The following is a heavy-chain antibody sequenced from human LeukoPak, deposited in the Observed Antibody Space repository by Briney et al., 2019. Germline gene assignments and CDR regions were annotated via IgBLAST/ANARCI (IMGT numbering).Heavy chain of an antibody. Sequence: GGSLRLSCAASGFTFDDYAMHWVRHAPGKGLEWVSGISWNSGSIGYADSVKGRFTISRDNAKNTLYLQMNSLRAEDTAVYYCARGDYGDYNTDAFDIWGQGTMVTVSS. CDR1: GFTFDDYA. D-gene: IGHD4-17*01. V-gene: IGHV3-9*01. J-gene: IGHJ3*02. CDR2: ISWNSGSI. CDR3: ARGDYGDYNTDAFDI.